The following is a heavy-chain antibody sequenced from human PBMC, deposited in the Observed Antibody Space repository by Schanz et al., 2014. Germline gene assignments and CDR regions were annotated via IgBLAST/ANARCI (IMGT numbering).Heavy chain of an antibody. CDR3: ARDIQYHYDTSGPVGAFDI. CDR1: GYTFTTYG. CDR2: ISTYNGNT. Sequence: QVQLVQSGSEVKKPGASVKVSCKASGYTFTTYGISWVRQAPGQGLEWMGWISTYNGNTKYAQKLQGRVTMTTDTPTSTAYMDLSSLRSDDTAVYYCARDIQYHYDTSGPVGAFDIWGQGTVVTVSS. D-gene: IGHD3-22*01. J-gene: IGHJ3*02. V-gene: IGHV1-18*01.